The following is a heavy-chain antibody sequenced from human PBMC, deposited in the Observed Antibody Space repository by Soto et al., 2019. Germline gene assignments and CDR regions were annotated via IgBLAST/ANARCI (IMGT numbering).Heavy chain of an antibody. Sequence: GGSLRLSCAASGFTFSAYAMSWVRQAPGKGLEWVSAISGSGDSTYYADSVKGRFTISRDNSKNTLDLQMSSLRAEDTAVYYCAKGCGVNCFWFDPWGQGTLVTVSS. D-gene: IGHD2-21*02. CDR2: ISGSGDST. J-gene: IGHJ5*02. CDR1: GFTFSAYA. V-gene: IGHV3-23*01. CDR3: AKGCGVNCFWFDP.